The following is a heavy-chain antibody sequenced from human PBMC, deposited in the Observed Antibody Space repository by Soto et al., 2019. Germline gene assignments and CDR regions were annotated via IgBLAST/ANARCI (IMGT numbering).Heavy chain of an antibody. Sequence: GGSLRLSCAASGFTVSSNYMSWVRQAPGKGLEWISVIYSDGSTYYADSVKGRFTISRHNSKNTLYLQMNSLRAEDTAVYYCARDPYYDSSGYLASNGMDVWGQGTTVTVSS. V-gene: IGHV3-53*04. CDR2: IYSDGST. J-gene: IGHJ6*02. CDR1: GFTVSSNY. CDR3: ARDPYYDSSGYLASNGMDV. D-gene: IGHD3-22*01.